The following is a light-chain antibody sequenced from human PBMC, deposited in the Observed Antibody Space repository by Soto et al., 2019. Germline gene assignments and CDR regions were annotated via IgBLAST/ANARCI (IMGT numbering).Light chain of an antibody. V-gene: IGKV1-5*03. CDR2: KAS. Sequence: DIQMTQSPSTLSASVGERVTITCRASQSISSWLAWYQQKPGKAPKLLIYKASSIESGVPSRFSGSGSGTEFTLTISSLQPDDFATYYCQQYNSYPWTFGQGTKVDIK. CDR3: QQYNSYPWT. CDR1: QSISSW. J-gene: IGKJ1*01.